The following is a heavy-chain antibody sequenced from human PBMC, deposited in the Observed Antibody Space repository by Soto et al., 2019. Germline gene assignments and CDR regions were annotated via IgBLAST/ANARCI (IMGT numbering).Heavy chain of an antibody. V-gene: IGHV1-46*01. CDR1: GYTFTIYY. Sequence: ASVKVSCKASGYTFTIYYMHWVLQAPGQGLEWMGIINPSGGSTSYAQKFQGRVTMTRDTSTSTVYMELSSLRSEDTAVYYCARDSGGTMIVVAHPAYWGQGTLVTVSS. CDR2: INPSGGST. D-gene: IGHD3-22*01. J-gene: IGHJ4*02. CDR3: ARDSGGTMIVVAHPAY.